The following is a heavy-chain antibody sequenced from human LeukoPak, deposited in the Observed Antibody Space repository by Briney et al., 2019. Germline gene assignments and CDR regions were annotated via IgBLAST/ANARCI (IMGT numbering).Heavy chain of an antibody. CDR1: GYTFTSYG. V-gene: IGHV1-18*01. Sequence: ASVKVSCKASGYTFTSYGISWVRQAPGQGLEWMGWISANNGNTNYAQKLQGRVTMTTHTSTSTAYMELRSLRSDDTAVYYCARDRYCSITKCYNWFDPWGQGTLVTVSS. CDR2: ISANNGNT. CDR3: ARDRYCSITKCYNWFDP. D-gene: IGHD2-2*01. J-gene: IGHJ5*02.